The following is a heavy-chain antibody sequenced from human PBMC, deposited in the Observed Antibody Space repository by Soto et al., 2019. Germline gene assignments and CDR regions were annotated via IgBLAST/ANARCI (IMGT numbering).Heavy chain of an antibody. CDR1: GFTFSSYG. CDR3: AKDLGLSYYDFWSGYYTGYYYYGMDV. D-gene: IGHD3-3*01. V-gene: IGHV3-30*18. J-gene: IGHJ6*02. CDR2: ISYDGSNK. Sequence: PGWSLRLSCAASGFTFSSYGMHWVRQAPGKGLEWVAVISYDGSNKYYADSVKGRFTISRDNSKNTLYLQMNSLRAEDTAVYYCAKDLGLSYYDFWSGYYTGYYYYGMDVWGQGTTVTVSS.